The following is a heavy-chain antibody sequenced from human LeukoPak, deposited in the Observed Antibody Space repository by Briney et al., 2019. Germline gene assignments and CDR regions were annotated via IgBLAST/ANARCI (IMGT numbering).Heavy chain of an antibody. CDR2: IYYSGST. V-gene: IGHV4-30-4*01. J-gene: IGHJ3*02. D-gene: IGHD2-21*02. CDR3: ARDRNCGGDCYSGYAFDI. CDR1: GVSITSGDYY. Sequence: SQTLSLTCTVSGVSITSGDYYRSWIRQPPGKGLEWIGYIYYSGSTYYNPSLKSRVTISVDTSKNQFSLKLSSVTAADTAVYYCARDRNCGGDCYSGYAFDIWGQGTMVTVSS.